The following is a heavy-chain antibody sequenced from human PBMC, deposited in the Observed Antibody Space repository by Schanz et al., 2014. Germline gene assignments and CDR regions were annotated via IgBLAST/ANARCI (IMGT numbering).Heavy chain of an antibody. V-gene: IGHV1-46*01. J-gene: IGHJ4*02. D-gene: IGHD6-6*01. CDR1: GYTFTRYY. CDR2: ITPSGGST. Sequence: QVQLVQSGAEVKKPGASVKVSCKASGYTFTRYYIHWVRQAPGQGLEWMGIITPSGGSTNYAQKFQDRVTVARDTSRSTVYMDLGNLRSGDTAVYYWARDQSPYTISSDVRYFDYWGQGSLVTVSS. CDR3: ARDQSPYTISSDVRYFDY.